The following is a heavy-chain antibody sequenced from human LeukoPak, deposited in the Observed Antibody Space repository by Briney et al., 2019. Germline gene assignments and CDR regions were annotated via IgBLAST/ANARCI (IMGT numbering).Heavy chain of an antibody. V-gene: IGHV5-51*01. Sequence: GESLKISCKGSGYRFTSYWIGWVCQMPGKGLEWMGIIYPGDSDTRYSPSFQDQITISADKSISTAYLQWSSLKASDTAMYYCATTSQHCTGGSCYFDGFDIWGQGTMVTVSS. J-gene: IGHJ3*02. CDR1: GYRFTSYW. CDR2: IYPGDSDT. CDR3: ATTSQHCTGGSCYFDGFDI. D-gene: IGHD2-15*01.